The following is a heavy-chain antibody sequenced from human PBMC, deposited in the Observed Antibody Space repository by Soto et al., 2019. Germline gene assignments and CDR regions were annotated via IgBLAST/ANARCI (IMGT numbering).Heavy chain of an antibody. J-gene: IGHJ6*03. V-gene: IGHV4-59*01. CDR1: GGSISSYY. Sequence: SETLSLTCTVSGGSISSYYWSWIRQPPGKGLEWIGYIYRSGSTKYNPSLKSRLTISVDTSKNQFSLKLSSVTAADTAVYYCARTLDYGHMDVWGKGTTVTVS. D-gene: IGHD3-16*01. CDR2: IYRSGST. CDR3: ARTLDYGHMDV.